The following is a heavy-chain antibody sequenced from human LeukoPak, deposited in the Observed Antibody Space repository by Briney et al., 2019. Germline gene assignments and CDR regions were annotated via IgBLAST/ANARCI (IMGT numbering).Heavy chain of an antibody. D-gene: IGHD2-2*02. CDR3: ARGWSRYCSSTSCYTEAPDYFDY. J-gene: IGHJ4*02. CDR1: GFIFSSYW. CDR2: ISSSGSTT. V-gene: IGHV3-48*04. Sequence: GGSLRLSCAASGFIFSSYWMSWVRQAPGKGLEWVSYISSSGSTTYYADSVKGRFTISRDNAKNSLYLQMNSLRAEDTAVYYCARGWSRYCSSTSCYTEAPDYFDYWGQGTLVTVSS.